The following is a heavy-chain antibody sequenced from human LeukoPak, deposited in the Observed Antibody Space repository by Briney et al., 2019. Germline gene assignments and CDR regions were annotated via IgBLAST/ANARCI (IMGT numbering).Heavy chain of an antibody. CDR2: INQDGSEK. J-gene: IGHJ5*02. V-gene: IGHV3-7*01. CDR3: ARHEGSGWFDP. Sequence: GGSLRLSCAASRFSFSSYWMTWVRQAPRKGLEWVAHINQDGSEKYYVDSVKGRFTISRDNAKNSLYLQMSSLRAEDTAVYYCARHEGSGWFDPWGQGTLVTVSS. CDR1: RFSFSSYW. D-gene: IGHD6-25*01.